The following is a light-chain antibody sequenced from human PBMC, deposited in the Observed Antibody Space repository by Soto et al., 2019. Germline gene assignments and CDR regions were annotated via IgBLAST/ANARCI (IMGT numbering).Light chain of an antibody. CDR1: QSVGSK. V-gene: IGKV3-15*01. CDR3: QQYNNWPPLT. Sequence: EVVMTQSPATLSVSPGERATLSCRASQSVGSKLAWYQPKPGQAPRLLIFDAFTRATGIPARFSGSGSGTEFTLFISSLQSEDFAVYYCQQYNNWPPLTFGGGTKVEI. CDR2: DAF. J-gene: IGKJ4*01.